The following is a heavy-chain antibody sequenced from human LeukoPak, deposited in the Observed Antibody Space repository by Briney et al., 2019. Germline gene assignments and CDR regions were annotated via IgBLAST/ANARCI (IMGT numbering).Heavy chain of an antibody. CDR1: GFTLDDYG. CDR2: INWNGGSA. CDR3: AMITAHRNYYMDV. D-gene: IGHD3-16*01. V-gene: IGHV3-20*04. J-gene: IGHJ6*03. Sequence: GGSLRLSCAASGFTLDDYGMSWVRQPPGRGLEWVSGINWNGGSARYAHSVKGHFTISRDNAKNSLYLQMNSLRAEDTALYYCAMITAHRNYYMDVWGKGTTVTVSS.